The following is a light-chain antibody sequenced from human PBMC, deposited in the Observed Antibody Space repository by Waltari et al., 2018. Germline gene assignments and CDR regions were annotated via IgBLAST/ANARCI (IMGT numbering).Light chain of an antibody. Sequence: EIVLTNSPGTLSLSPGERATLSCRASQSVTSLSLTWYQQKLGQAPRLLIYGTSSRATGIPDRFSGSGSGTDFTLTISRLEPEDFAVYYCQQYDGEVLTFGGGTKVEI. V-gene: IGKV3-20*01. CDR1: QSVTSLS. J-gene: IGKJ4*01. CDR3: QQYDGEVLT. CDR2: GTS.